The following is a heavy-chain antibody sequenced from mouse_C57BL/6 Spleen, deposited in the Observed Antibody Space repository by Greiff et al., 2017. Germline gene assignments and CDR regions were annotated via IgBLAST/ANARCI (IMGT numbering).Heavy chain of an antibody. D-gene: IGHD2-5*01. CDR3: ARADSNSFAY. J-gene: IGHJ3*01. Sequence: VQLQQPGAELVMPGASVKLSCKASGYTFTSYWMHWVKQRPGQGLEWIGEIDPSDSYTNYNQKFKGKSTLTVAKSSSTAYMQLSSLTSEDSAVYYCARADSNSFAYWGQGTLVTVSA. CDR1: GYTFTSYW. CDR2: IDPSDSYT. V-gene: IGHV1-69*01.